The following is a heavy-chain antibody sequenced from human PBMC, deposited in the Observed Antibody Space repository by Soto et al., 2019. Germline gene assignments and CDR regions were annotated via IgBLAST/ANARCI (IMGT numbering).Heavy chain of an antibody. CDR3: AREVAAPTGSWLDP. CDR1: GGTFSSYA. Sequence: SVKVSCKASGGTFSSYAISWVRHAPGQGLEWMGGIIPIFGTANYAQKFQGRVTITADESTSPAYMELSSLRSEDTAVYYCAREVAAPTGSWLDPWGQGTLVIVSS. D-gene: IGHD2-15*01. CDR2: IIPIFGTA. J-gene: IGHJ5*02. V-gene: IGHV1-69*13.